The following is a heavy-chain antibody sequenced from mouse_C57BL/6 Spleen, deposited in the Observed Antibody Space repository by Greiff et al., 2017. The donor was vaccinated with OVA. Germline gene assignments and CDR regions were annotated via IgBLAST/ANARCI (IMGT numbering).Heavy chain of an antibody. J-gene: IGHJ1*03. Sequence: DVQLQESGPELVKPGDSVTISCKASGYSFTGYFMNWVMQSHGKSLEWIGRINPYNGDTFYNQKFKGKATLTVDKSSSTAYMELRSLTSEDSAVYYCAKGGGYNTTGYFDVWGTGTTVTVSS. CDR1: GYSFTGYF. D-gene: IGHD1-1*01. CDR2: INPYNGDT. V-gene: IGHV1-20*01. CDR3: AKGGGYNTTGYFDV.